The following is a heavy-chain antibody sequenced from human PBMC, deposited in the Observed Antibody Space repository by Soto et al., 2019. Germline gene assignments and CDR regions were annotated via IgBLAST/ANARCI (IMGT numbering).Heavy chain of an antibody. CDR2: IYYRGST. J-gene: IGHJ6*02. V-gene: IGHV4-59*11. CDR3: ARQQLLPFYYALDV. D-gene: IGHD6-13*01. Sequence: SSETLSLTCNVSGGSISGHYWSWIRQPPGKGLEYIGYIYYRGSTNYNPSLESRVTMSVDTSRNQFSLKVNSVTAADTAVYYCARQQLLPFYYALDVWGQGTTVTVSS. CDR1: GGSISGHY.